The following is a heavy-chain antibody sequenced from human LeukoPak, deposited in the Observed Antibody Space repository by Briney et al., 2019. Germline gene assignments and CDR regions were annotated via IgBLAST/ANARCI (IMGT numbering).Heavy chain of an antibody. CDR2: ISSGSSYI. V-gene: IGHV3-21*01. J-gene: IGHJ5*02. Sequence: GGSLRLSCAASGFTFSSYSMNWVRQAPGKGLEWVSSISSGSSYIYYADSVKGRFTISRDNAKNSLYLQMNSLRAEDTAVYYCARDLLFDPWGQGTLVTVSS. CDR1: GFTFSSYS. CDR3: ARDLLFDP.